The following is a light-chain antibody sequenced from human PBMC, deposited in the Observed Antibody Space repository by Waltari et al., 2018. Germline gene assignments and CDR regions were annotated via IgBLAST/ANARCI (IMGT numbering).Light chain of an antibody. CDR2: AAT. V-gene: IGKV3-20*01. CDR1: QGVGSNF. CDR3: QHYVRTWA. Sequence: CRASQGVGSNFVACHQQTPGPAPRLIIYAATSRATGIPGRCSGSGAGTDFPLSISRQEPEDFAVYYCQHYVRTWAFGQGTKVEIK. J-gene: IGKJ1*01.